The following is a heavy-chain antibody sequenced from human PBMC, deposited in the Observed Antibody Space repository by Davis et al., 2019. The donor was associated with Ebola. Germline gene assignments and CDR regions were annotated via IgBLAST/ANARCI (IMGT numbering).Heavy chain of an antibody. CDR2: INHSGST. V-gene: IGHV4-34*01. CDR3: ARLLGFYTGAWEYYYYGMDV. J-gene: IGHJ6*02. Sequence: MPSETLSLTCAVYGGSFSGYYWSWIRQPPGKGLEWIGEINHSGSTNYNPSLKSRVTISVDTSKNQFSLKLSSVTAADTAVYYCARLLGFYTGAWEYYYYGMDVWGQGTTVTVSS. CDR1: GGSFSGYY. D-gene: IGHD3-3*01.